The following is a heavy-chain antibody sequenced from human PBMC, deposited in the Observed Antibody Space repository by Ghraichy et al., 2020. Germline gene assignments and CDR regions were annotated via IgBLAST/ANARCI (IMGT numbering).Heavy chain of an antibody. V-gene: IGHV3-48*03. Sequence: GESLNISCAASGFTFSSYEMNWVRQAPGKGLEWVSYISSSGSTIYYADSVKGRFTISRDNAKNSLYLQMNSLRAEDTAVYYCARELWMGSRPDYYYYGMDVWGQGTTVTVSS. CDR3: ARELWMGSRPDYYYYGMDV. CDR2: ISSSGSTI. CDR1: GFTFSSYE. D-gene: IGHD6-13*01. J-gene: IGHJ6*02.